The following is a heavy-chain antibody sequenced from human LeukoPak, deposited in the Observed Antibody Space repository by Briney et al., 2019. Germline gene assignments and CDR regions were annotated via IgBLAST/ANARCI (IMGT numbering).Heavy chain of an antibody. Sequence: GGSLRLSCAASGFSFSSYAMSWVRQAPGKGLEWVSAISGSGGGTYYAESVKGRFTISRDNSKNTLYLQMSSLRAEDTAVYYCAKDRGYSFDYWGQGTLVTVSS. D-gene: IGHD5-18*01. V-gene: IGHV3-23*01. CDR1: GFSFSSYA. CDR2: ISGSGGGT. CDR3: AKDRGYSFDY. J-gene: IGHJ4*02.